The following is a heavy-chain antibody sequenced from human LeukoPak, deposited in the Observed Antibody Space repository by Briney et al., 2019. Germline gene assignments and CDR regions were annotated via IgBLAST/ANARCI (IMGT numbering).Heavy chain of an antibody. D-gene: IGHD1/OR15-1a*01. CDR2: TYYRSKWYD. CDR1: GDSVSRKSAA. V-gene: IGHV6-1*01. CDR3: VRVQFERQMEHFDH. Sequence: SQTLSLTCAISGDSVSRKSAAWNWIRQSPSRGLEWLGRTYYRSKWYDDYAVSVKSRITINPDTSKNQFSLHLNSVTPEDTAVYYCVRVQFERQMEHFDHGGQGPLVTVSS. J-gene: IGHJ4*02.